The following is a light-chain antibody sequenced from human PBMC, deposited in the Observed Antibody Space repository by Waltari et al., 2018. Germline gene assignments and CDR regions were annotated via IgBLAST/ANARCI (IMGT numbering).Light chain of an antibody. V-gene: IGLV3-21*02. Sequence: YVLTQPHSVSVAPGQTARITCGGDNIENKNVHWYQQKPGQAPLLVVYDDSDRPSGIPERFSGSNSWNTATLIISRVEAGDEADYYCHVWDSITDHVVFAGGTKLTVL. J-gene: IGLJ2*01. CDR1: NIENKN. CDR3: HVWDSITDHVV. CDR2: DDS.